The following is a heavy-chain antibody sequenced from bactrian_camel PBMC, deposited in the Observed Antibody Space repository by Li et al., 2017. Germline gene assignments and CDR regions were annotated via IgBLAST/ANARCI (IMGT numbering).Heavy chain of an antibody. CDR3: AAPGLATTLILWSGYEYNY. CDR1: GFTFSSYY. Sequence: HVQLVESGGGLVQLGGSLRLSCAASGFTFSSYYMSWVRQAPGKGLEWVSTIYSDGTKTDYADSVKGRFTISKDNAKNTLYLQMNSLKPEDTAVYYCAAPGLATTLILWSGYEYNYWGQGTQVTVS. D-gene: IGHD4*01. CDR2: IYSDGTKT. V-gene: IGHV3-2*01. J-gene: IGHJ4*01.